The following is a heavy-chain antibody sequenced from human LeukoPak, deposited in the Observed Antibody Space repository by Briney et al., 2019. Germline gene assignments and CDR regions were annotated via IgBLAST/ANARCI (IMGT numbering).Heavy chain of an antibody. CDR1: GFPFSSYA. CDR3: AREADNWNDGLLGYYYYMDV. Sequence: GGSLRLSCAASGFPFSSYAMSWVRQAPGQGLEWVSGLSGSGDSTYYADSVKGRFTISRDNSKNTLYLQMNSLRAEDTAVYYCAREADNWNDGLLGYYYYMDVWGKGTTVTVSS. V-gene: IGHV3-23*01. D-gene: IGHD1-20*01. J-gene: IGHJ6*03. CDR2: LSGSGDST.